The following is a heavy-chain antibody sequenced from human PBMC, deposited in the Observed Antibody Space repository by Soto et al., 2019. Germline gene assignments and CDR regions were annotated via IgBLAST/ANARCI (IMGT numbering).Heavy chain of an antibody. V-gene: IGHV4-59*08. CDR2: IYYSGST. D-gene: IGHD2-15*01. CDR1: GGSISSYY. CDR3: ASRWGSAADY. J-gene: IGHJ4*02. Sequence: QVQLQESGPGLVKPSETLSLTCTVSGGSISSYYWSWIRQPPGKGLEWIGYIYYSGSTKYNPSLTSRVTISVDTSMYQYSLKLSSATAADTAVYYCASRWGSAADYWGQGTLVTVSS.